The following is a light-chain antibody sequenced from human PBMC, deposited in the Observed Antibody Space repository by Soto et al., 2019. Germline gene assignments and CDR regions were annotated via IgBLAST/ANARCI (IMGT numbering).Light chain of an antibody. CDR2: EVS. J-gene: IGLJ3*02. CDR1: SSDVGGYNY. Sequence: QSALTQPASVSGSPGQSITISCTGTSSDVGGYNYVSWYQQHPGKAPKLMIYEVSNRPSGVSNRFSGSKSGNTASLTISGVQAEDEADYYCSSFTSSHTGVFGGGTKVTVL. V-gene: IGLV2-14*01. CDR3: SSFTSSHTGV.